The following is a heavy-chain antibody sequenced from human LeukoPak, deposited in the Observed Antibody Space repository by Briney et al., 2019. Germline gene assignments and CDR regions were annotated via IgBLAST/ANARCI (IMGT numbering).Heavy chain of an antibody. V-gene: IGHV4-39*07. J-gene: IGHJ6*03. CDR1: GGSISSSSYY. CDR2: IYYSGST. D-gene: IGHD6-19*01. Sequence: PSETLSLTCTVSGGSISSSSYYWGWIRQPPGKGLEWIGSIYYSGSTYYNPSLKSRVTISVDTSKNQFSLKLSSVTAADTAVYYCARGSRGSGWHGYYYYYMDVWGKGTTVTVSS. CDR3: ARGSRGSGWHGYYYYYMDV.